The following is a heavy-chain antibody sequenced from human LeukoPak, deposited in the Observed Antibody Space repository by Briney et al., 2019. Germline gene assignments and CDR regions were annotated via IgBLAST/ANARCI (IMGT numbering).Heavy chain of an antibody. CDR2: ISSSASTI. V-gene: IGHV3-11*01. Sequence: GGSLRLSCVASGFTFSDYYMSWIRQAPGKGLEWISYISSSASTIYYTDSVKGRFTISRDNAKNSLYLQMNSLRAEDTALYYCAKDPSSAGYSYGYVFDPWGQGTLVTVSS. D-gene: IGHD5-18*01. CDR3: AKDPSSAGYSYGYVFDP. CDR1: GFTFSDYY. J-gene: IGHJ5*02.